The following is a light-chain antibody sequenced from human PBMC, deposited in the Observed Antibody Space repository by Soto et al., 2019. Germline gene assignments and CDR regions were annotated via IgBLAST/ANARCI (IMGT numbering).Light chain of an antibody. V-gene: IGKV3-20*01. CDR1: QSVSSSY. J-gene: IGKJ1*01. CDR2: GAS. Sequence: EIVLTQSPGTLSLSPGERATLSCRASQSVSSSYLAWYQQKPGQAPRLLIYGASSRATGIPDRFSGSGSGTDVALTISSLEPEDFAVYYCQQYGSSPWTFGQGTKVDIK. CDR3: QQYGSSPWT.